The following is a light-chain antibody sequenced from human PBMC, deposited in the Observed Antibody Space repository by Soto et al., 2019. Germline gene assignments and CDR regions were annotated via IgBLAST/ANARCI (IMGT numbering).Light chain of an antibody. J-gene: IGKJ1*01. V-gene: IGKV3-15*01. CDR1: QSVSSN. Sequence: EIVLTQSPATLSVPPGETATLSCRASQSVSSNLAWYQQKPGQAPRLLIYGASTRATGIPAKFSGGGSGTEFTLTISSLQSEDFAIYYCQQYKNGWTFGQGTKVDIK. CDR3: QQYKNGWT. CDR2: GAS.